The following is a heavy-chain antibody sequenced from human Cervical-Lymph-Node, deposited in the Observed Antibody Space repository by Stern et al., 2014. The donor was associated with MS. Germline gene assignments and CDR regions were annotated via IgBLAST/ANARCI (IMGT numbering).Heavy chain of an antibody. V-gene: IGHV1-69*09. CDR2: IIPILGIA. CDR1: GGTFSSYT. J-gene: IGHJ4*02. CDR3: ACWSRLRLGESYYFDY. D-gene: IGHD3-16*01. Sequence: VQLVESGAEVKKPGSSVKVSCKASGGTFSSYTISWVRQAPGQGLEWMGRIIPILGIANYAQKFQGSVTITADKSTSTAYMELSSLRSEDTAVYYGACWSRLRLGESYYFDYWGQGTLVTVSS.